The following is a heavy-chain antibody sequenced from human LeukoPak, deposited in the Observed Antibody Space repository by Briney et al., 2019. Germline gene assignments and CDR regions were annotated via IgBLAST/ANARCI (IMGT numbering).Heavy chain of an antibody. CDR2: IYHSGST. J-gene: IGHJ1*01. CDR1: GGSISSSNW. V-gene: IGHV4-4*02. D-gene: IGHD3-22*01. CDR3: ARGGDTSGHYYFEYFQH. Sequence: SETLSLTCAVSGGSISSSNWWSWVRQPPGKGLEWIGEIYHSGSTYYNPSLKSRVTISVDTSKNQFSVKLSSVTAADTAVYYCARGGDTSGHYYFEYFQHWGQGTLVTVSS.